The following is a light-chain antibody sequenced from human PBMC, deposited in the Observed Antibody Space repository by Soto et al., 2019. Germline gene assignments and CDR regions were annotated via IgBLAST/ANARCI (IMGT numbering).Light chain of an antibody. Sequence: DIQMTQSPSTLSESVGDRVTITCRASQSISSWLAWYQQKPGKAPKLLIYDASSLESGVPSRFSGSGSGTEFTLTSSSLQPDDFTTYYCQQYNSYSETFGQGTKLEIK. CDR1: QSISSW. CDR2: DAS. J-gene: IGKJ2*01. CDR3: QQYNSYSET. V-gene: IGKV1-5*01.